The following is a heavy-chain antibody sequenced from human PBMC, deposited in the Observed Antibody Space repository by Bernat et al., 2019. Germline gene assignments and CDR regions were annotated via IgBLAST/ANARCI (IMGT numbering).Heavy chain of an antibody. Sequence: EVQLVESGGGLVKPGGSLRLSCAASGFTFSSYSMNWVRQAPGKGLEWVSSISSSSSYIYYADSVKGRFTISRDNAKNSLYLQMNSLRAEDTAVYYCARDTGIVVVPAAICGGADCRFDLWGRGTLVTVSS. D-gene: IGHD2-2*01. CDR1: GFTFSSYS. J-gene: IGHJ2*01. V-gene: IGHV3-21*01. CDR3: ARDTGIVVVPAAICGGADCRFDL. CDR2: ISSSSSYI.